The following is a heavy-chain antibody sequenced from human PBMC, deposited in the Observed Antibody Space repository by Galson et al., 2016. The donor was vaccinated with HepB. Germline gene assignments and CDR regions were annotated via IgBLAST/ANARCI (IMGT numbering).Heavy chain of an antibody. CDR2: INPYTGGT. Sequence: SVKVSCKASGYTFTGYFIHWVRQAPGQGLEWMGRINPYTGGTYYAQKFQGRDTMTRDTSISTAYMELSSLRSDDTAVYYCARVGSRVTLYYFDYWGQGTLVTVSS. D-gene: IGHD3-10*01. CDR1: GYTFTGYF. V-gene: IGHV1-2*06. CDR3: ARVGSRVTLYYFDY. J-gene: IGHJ4*02.